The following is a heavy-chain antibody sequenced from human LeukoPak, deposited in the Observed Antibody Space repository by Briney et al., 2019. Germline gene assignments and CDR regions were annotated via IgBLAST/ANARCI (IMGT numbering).Heavy chain of an antibody. CDR3: AREGALTVTKDAFDI. CDR2: ISSSSSYI. J-gene: IGHJ3*02. Sequence: GGSLRLSCAASGFTFSSYAMSWVRQAPGKGLEWVSSISSSSSYIYYADSVKGRFTISRYNAKNSLYLQMNSLRAEDTAVYYCAREGALTVTKDAFDIWGQGTMVTVSS. V-gene: IGHV3-21*01. D-gene: IGHD4-17*01. CDR1: GFTFSSYA.